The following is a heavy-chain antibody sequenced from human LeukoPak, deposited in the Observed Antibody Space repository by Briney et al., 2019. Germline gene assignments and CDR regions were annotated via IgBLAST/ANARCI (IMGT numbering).Heavy chain of an antibody. CDR3: TRIGSFYDSSGYSGAFDI. CDR2: IDWDDDK. Sequence: SGPALVKPTQTLTLTCTFSGISLSTSGMRVSWIRQPPGKALEWLARIDWDDDKFYSTSLKTRLTISKDTSKNQVVLTMTNMAPVDTATYYCTRIGSFYDSSGYSGAFDIWGQGTMVIVSS. J-gene: IGHJ3*02. CDR1: GISLSTSGMR. D-gene: IGHD3-22*01. V-gene: IGHV2-70*04.